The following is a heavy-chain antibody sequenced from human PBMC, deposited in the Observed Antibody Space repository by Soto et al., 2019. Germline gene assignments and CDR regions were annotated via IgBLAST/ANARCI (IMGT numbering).Heavy chain of an antibody. CDR3: AREEVGDTFRGLTYCFDY. CDR1: GYTFTGYY. D-gene: IGHD1-26*01. V-gene: IGHV1-2*02. Sequence: ASVKVSCKASGYTFTGYYMHWVRQAPGQGLEWMGWINPNSGGTNYAQKFQGRVTMTRDTSISTAYMELSRLRSDDTAVYYCAREEVGDTFRGLTYCFDYWGQGKLVTVS. CDR2: INPNSGGT. J-gene: IGHJ4*02.